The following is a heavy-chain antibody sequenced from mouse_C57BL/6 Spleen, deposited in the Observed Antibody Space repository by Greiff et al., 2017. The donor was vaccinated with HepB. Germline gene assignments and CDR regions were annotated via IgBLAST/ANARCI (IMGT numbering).Heavy chain of an antibody. J-gene: IGHJ4*01. D-gene: IGHD1-1*01. Sequence: EVKLMESEGGLVQPGSSMKLSCTASGFTFSDYYMAWVRQVPEKGLEWVANINYDGSSTYYLDSLKSRFIISRDNAKNILYLQMSSLKSEDTATYYCARFTTVVEEELYYAMDYWGQGTSVTVSS. V-gene: IGHV5-16*01. CDR2: INYDGSST. CDR3: ARFTTVVEEELYYAMDY. CDR1: GFTFSDYY.